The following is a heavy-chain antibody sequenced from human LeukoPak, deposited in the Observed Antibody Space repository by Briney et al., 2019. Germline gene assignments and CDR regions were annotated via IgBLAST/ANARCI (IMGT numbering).Heavy chain of an antibody. Sequence: GGSLRLSCAASGFIFSTYWMAWVRQAPGKGLEWVAKIKEDGSEKYYVDSVSGRFTITRDNAKNSLYLQMNSLRAEDMAVYYCARARGGWYSEYWGQGTLVTVSS. CDR2: IKEDGSEK. CDR3: ARARGGWYSEY. J-gene: IGHJ4*02. CDR1: GFIFSTYW. D-gene: IGHD6-19*01. V-gene: IGHV3-7*02.